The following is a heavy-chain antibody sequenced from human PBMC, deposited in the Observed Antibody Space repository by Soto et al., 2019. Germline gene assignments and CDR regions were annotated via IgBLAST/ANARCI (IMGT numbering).Heavy chain of an antibody. D-gene: IGHD3-3*01. CDR1: GFTFSSYA. V-gene: IGHV3-23*01. J-gene: IGHJ6*03. CDR2: ISGSGGST. CDR3: AKAGSPYYDFWSGYYIAQYYYYYTDV. Sequence: LRLSCAASGFTFSSYAMSWVRQAPGKGLEWVSAISGSGGSTYYADSVKGRFTISRDNSKNTLYLQMNSLRAEDTAVYYCAKAGSPYYDFWSGYYIAQYYYYYTDVWGKGTTVTVSS.